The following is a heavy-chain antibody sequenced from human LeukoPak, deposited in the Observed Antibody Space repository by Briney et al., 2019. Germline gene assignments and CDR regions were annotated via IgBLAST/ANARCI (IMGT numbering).Heavy chain of an antibody. CDR2: INHSGST. CDR1: GGSFSGYY. J-gene: IGHJ5*02. Sequence: SETLSLTCAVYGGSFSGYYWSWIRQPPGKGLEWIGEINHSGSTNYNPSLKSRVTISVDTSKNQFSLELSSVTAADTAVYYCARVLRVYYYDSSGYYPNWFDPWGQGTLVTVSS. D-gene: IGHD3-22*01. CDR3: ARVLRVYYYDSSGYYPNWFDP. V-gene: IGHV4-34*01.